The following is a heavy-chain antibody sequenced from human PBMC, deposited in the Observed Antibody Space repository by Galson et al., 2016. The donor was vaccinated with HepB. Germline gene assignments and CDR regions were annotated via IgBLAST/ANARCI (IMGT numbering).Heavy chain of an antibody. CDR3: ARGSANYSSNWYGGDGFDI. CDR2: ISYDGSTK. CDR1: GFTFSSYG. Sequence: SLRLSCAASGFTFSSYGMHWVRQAPGKGLEWVAVISYDGSTKYYADSVKGRFTISRDKSKNTLFLQMNSLRAEDTAVYYCARGSANYSSNWYGGDGFDIWGQGTMVTVSS. J-gene: IGHJ3*02. V-gene: IGHV3-30*03. D-gene: IGHD6-13*01.